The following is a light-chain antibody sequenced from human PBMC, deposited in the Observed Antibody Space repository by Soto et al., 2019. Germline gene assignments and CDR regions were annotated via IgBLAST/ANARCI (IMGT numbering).Light chain of an antibody. CDR1: QSVSSY. CDR2: GAS. CDR3: QQYNNWPPYT. J-gene: IGKJ1*01. Sequence: EIVLTQSPATLSLSPGERATLSCRASQSVSSYLAWYQQKPGQAPRLLIYGASTRATGVPARFSGSGSGTEFTLTISSLQSEDFAVYYCQQYNNWPPYTFGQGTKVEI. V-gene: IGKV3-15*01.